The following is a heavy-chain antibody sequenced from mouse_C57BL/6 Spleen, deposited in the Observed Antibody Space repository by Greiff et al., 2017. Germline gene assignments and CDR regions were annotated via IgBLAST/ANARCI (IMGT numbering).Heavy chain of an antibody. CDR3: ARDDGYYGY. Sequence: EVQLQESGPGLVKPSQSLSLTCSVTGYSITSGYYWNWIRQFPGNKLEWMAYISYDGSNNYNPSLKNRISITRDTSKNQFFLKLNSVTTEDTATYYCARDDGYYGYWGQGTTLTVSS. CDR1: GYSITSGYY. V-gene: IGHV3-6*01. D-gene: IGHD2-3*01. CDR2: ISYDGSN. J-gene: IGHJ2*01.